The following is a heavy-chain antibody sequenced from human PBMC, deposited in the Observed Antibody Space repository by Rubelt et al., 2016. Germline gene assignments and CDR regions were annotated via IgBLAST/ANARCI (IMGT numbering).Heavy chain of an antibody. Sequence: KFQGRVTMTRDTSISTAYMELSRLRSDDTAVYYCARRGDYYYYYGMDVWGQGTTVTVSS. J-gene: IGHJ6*02. D-gene: IGHD3-10*01. CDR3: ARRGDYYYYYGMDV. V-gene: IGHV1-2*02.